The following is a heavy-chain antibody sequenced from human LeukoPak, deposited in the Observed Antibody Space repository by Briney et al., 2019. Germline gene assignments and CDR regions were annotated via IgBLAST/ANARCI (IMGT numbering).Heavy chain of an antibody. Sequence: ASVKVSCKASGYTFTSYDISWVRHATGQGLEWMGWMNPNNGDTGYVQQFQGRVTMTRNTSISTAYMGLSSLRSEDTAVYYCARDWEPRGPSYYYYMDVWGKGTTVTVSS. CDR1: GYTFTSYD. J-gene: IGHJ6*03. CDR3: ARDWEPRGPSYYYYMDV. V-gene: IGHV1-8*01. D-gene: IGHD1-14*01. CDR2: MNPNNGDT.